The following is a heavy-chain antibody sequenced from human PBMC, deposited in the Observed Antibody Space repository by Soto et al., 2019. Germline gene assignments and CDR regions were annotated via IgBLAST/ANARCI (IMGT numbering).Heavy chain of an antibody. CDR1: GGSFSGYY. Sequence: SETLSLTCAVYGGSFSGYYWSWIRQPPGKGLGWIGEINHSGSTNYNPSLKSRVTISVDTSKNQFSLKLSSVTAADTAVYYCASIDDILTDPYYFDYWGQGTLVTVSS. CDR3: ASIDDILTDPYYFDY. V-gene: IGHV4-34*01. J-gene: IGHJ4*02. CDR2: INHSGST. D-gene: IGHD3-9*01.